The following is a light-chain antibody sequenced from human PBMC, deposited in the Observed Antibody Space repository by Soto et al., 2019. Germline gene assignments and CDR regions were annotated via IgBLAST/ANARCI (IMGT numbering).Light chain of an antibody. J-gene: IGLJ1*01. V-gene: IGLV2-8*01. Sequence: QSALTQPPSASGSPGQSVAIACTGTSSDVGGYNYVSWYQQHPGKAPKLMIYEVNKRPSGVPDRFSGSKSGNTASLTVSGLQAEDEADYYCSSYAGSSHVFGNGTKVTVL. CDR1: SSDVGGYNY. CDR3: SSYAGSSHV. CDR2: EVN.